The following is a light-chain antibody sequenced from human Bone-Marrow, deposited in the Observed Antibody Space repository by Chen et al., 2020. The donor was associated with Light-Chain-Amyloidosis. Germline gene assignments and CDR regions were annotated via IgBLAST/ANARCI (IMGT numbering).Light chain of an antibody. CDR3: QQYDSTPLFT. Sequence: EIVLTQSPGTLSVSPGERATLSCRASQRVSSTYLAWYQQKPGQAPRLLIYGASSRATGIPDRFSGSGSGTDFTLTISRVGPEDFAVYYCQQYDSTPLFTFGPGTKVDIK. V-gene: IGKV3-20*01. CDR2: GAS. CDR1: QRVSSTY. J-gene: IGKJ3*01.